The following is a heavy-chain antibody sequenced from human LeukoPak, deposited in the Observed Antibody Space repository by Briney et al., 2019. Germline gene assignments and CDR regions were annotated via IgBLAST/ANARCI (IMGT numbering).Heavy chain of an antibody. J-gene: IGHJ4*02. CDR3: TSTSYGDYGE. D-gene: IGHD4-17*01. CDR1: GFTFSGSA. V-gene: IGHV3-73*01. CDR2: IRSKANNYAT. Sequence: GGSLRLSCAASGFTFSGSAMHWVRQASGKGLEWVGRIRSKANNYATAYAASVKGRFTISRDDSENTAYLQMNSLKTEDTAVYYCTSTSYGDYGEWGQGTLVTVSS.